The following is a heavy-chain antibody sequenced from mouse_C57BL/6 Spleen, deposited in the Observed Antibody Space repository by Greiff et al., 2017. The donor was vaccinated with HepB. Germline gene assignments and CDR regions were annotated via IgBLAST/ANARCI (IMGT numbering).Heavy chain of an antibody. V-gene: IGHV1-69*01. Sequence: VQLQQPGAELVMPGASVKLSCKASGYTFTSYWMPWVKQRPGQGLAWIGEIDPSDSYTNYNQKFKGKSTLTVDKSSSPAYMQLSSLTSEDSAVYYCARSGYYDYAMDYWGQGTSVTVSS. D-gene: IGHD2-4*01. CDR2: IDPSDSYT. J-gene: IGHJ4*01. CDR3: ARSGYYDYAMDY. CDR1: GYTFTSYW.